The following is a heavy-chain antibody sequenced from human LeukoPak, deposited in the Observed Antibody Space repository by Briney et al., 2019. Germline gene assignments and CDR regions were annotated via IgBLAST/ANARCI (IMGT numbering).Heavy chain of an antibody. CDR1: GFTFSSYS. Sequence: GGSLRLSCAASGFTFSSYSMNWVRQAPGKGLEWVSSISSSSSYIYYADSVKGRFTISRDNSKNTLYLQMNSLRAEDTAVYYCARDGHGIAAAGSVDYWGQGTLVTVSS. CDR2: ISSSSSYI. D-gene: IGHD6-13*01. J-gene: IGHJ4*02. CDR3: ARDGHGIAAAGSVDY. V-gene: IGHV3-21*01.